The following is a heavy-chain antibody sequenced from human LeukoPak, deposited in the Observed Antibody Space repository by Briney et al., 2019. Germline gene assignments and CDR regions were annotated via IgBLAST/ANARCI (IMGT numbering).Heavy chain of an antibody. V-gene: IGHV3-66*01. CDR2: IYSGGST. CDR3: ASKYSRNAFDI. CDR1: GFTVRNNY. J-gene: IGHJ3*02. D-gene: IGHD2-21*01. Sequence: PGGSLRLSCAASGFTVRNNYMSWVRQAPGKGLEWVSVIYSGGSTYYADSVKGRFTISRDNSKNPLYLHMNSLRAEDTAVYYCASKYSRNAFDIWGQGTMVTVSS.